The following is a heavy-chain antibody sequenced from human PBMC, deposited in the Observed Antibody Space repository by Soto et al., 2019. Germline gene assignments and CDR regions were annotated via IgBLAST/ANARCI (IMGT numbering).Heavy chain of an antibody. CDR2: IYYSGST. CDR1: GGSISSGGYY. D-gene: IGHD3-22*01. J-gene: IGHJ3*02. CDR3: ARDSSSGYDAFDI. V-gene: IGHV4-31*03. Sequence: QVQLQESGPGLVKPSQTLSLTCTVSGGSISSGGYYWSWIRQHPGKGLEWIGYIYYSGSTYYNPSLKSRVTISVDTCKNQFSLKLSSVTAADTAVYYCARDSSSGYDAFDIWGQGTMVTVSS.